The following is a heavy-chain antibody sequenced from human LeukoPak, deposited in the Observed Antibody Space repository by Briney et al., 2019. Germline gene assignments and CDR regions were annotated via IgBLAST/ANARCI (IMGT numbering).Heavy chain of an antibody. J-gene: IGHJ4*02. CDR3: TTELVN. CDR1: GYSFTDYA. V-gene: IGHV1-3*01. CDR2: INPGNNST. Sequence: ASVKVSCKASGYSFTDYALHWVRQAPGQRPEWMGWINPGNNSTKYSQNSQGRVFFITDTSASTAYMELSGLRSQDTAVYYCTTELVNWGQGTLVTVSP. D-gene: IGHD2-8*02.